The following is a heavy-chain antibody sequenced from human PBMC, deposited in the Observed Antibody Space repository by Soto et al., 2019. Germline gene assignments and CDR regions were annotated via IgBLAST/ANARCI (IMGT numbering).Heavy chain of an antibody. CDR3: ARSRAVDDYGDYGGAFDI. Sequence: QVTLKESGPVLVNPTETLTLTCTVSGFSLSNARMGVSWIRQPPGKALEWLAHIFSNDEKSYSTSLKSRLTISKDTSKSQVVLTMTNMDPVDTATYYCARSRAVDDYGDYGGAFDIWGQGTMVTVSS. D-gene: IGHD4-17*01. J-gene: IGHJ3*02. V-gene: IGHV2-26*01. CDR2: IFSNDEK. CDR1: GFSLSNARMG.